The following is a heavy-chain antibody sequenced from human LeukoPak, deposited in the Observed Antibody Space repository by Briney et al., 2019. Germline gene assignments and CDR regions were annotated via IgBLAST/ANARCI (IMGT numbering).Heavy chain of an antibody. CDR3: AKDPGVVPAAIGWFDP. D-gene: IGHD2-2*02. V-gene: IGHV3-48*01. Sequence: GGSLRLSCAASEFTFVRYAMNWVRQAPGKGLEWVSYISSSSFKIGYADSVKGRFTISRDNSKNTLYLQMNSLRAEDTAVYYCAKDPGVVPAAIGWFDPWGQGTLVTVSS. CDR1: EFTFVRYA. J-gene: IGHJ5*02. CDR2: ISSSSFKI.